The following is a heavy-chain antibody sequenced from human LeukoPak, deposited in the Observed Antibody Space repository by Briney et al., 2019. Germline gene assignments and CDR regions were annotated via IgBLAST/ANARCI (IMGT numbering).Heavy chain of an antibody. Sequence: GGSLRLSCATSGFTVSSNYMSWVRQAPGKGLEWVSVIYGGDNTVYADSVKGRFTISRDNSKNTLYLQMNSLRAGDTAVYYCARDSRAYYDILTGDNWFDPWGQGTLVTVSS. CDR2: IYGGDNT. D-gene: IGHD3-9*01. J-gene: IGHJ5*02. CDR1: GFTVSSNY. V-gene: IGHV3-53*01. CDR3: ARDSRAYYDILTGDNWFDP.